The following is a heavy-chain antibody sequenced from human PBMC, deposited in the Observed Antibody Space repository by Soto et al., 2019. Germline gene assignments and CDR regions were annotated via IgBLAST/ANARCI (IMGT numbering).Heavy chain of an antibody. CDR3: AKHLIGGRLQSPFDL. CDR2: LSDSVGTT. D-gene: IGHD3-22*01. Sequence: HPGGSLRLSCAVSGFSFGTYTVNWVRQAPGMGLEWVSGLSDSVGTTHYAYSVKGRFTISRDKSKNTLYLQMNNLRAEDTAVYYCAKHLIGGRLQSPFDLWGKGTQVTVSS. CDR1: GFSFGTYT. J-gene: IGHJ4*02. V-gene: IGHV3-23*01.